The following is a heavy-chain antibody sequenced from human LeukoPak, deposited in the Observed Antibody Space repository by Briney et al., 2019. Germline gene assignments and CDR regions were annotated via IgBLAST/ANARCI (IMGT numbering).Heavy chain of an antibody. D-gene: IGHD2-21*02. CDR3: ARIKRSGCGGDCYPYYFDY. CDR1: GYSFASYW. V-gene: IGHV5-51*01. CDR2: IYPGDSDT. Sequence: GESLKISCKGSGYSFASYWIGWVRQMPGKGLEWMGIIYPGDSDTRYSPSFQGQVTISADKSISTAYLQWSSLKASDTAMYYCARIKRSGCGGDCYPYYFDYWGQGTLVTVSS. J-gene: IGHJ4*02.